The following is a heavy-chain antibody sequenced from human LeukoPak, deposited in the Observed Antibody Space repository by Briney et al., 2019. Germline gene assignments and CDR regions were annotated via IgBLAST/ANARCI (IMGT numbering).Heavy chain of an antibody. V-gene: IGHV4-59*01. Sequence: PSETLSLTCTVSGGSISSYHWSWIRQPPGKGLEWIGYIYYSGSTNYNPSLKSRVTISVDTSKNQFSLKLSSVTAADTAVYYCARGLSSSYHDYWGQGTLVTVSS. CDR1: GGSISSYH. CDR2: IYYSGST. D-gene: IGHD6-6*01. J-gene: IGHJ4*02. CDR3: ARGLSSSYHDY.